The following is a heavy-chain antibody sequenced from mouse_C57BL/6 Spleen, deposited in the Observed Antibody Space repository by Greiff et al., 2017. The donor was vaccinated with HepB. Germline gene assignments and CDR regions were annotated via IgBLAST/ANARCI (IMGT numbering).Heavy chain of an antibody. CDR1: GYTFTSYW. CDR3: AIDSSGYPGLAY. Sequence: QVQLQQPGAELVRPGTSVKLSCKASGYTFTSYWMHWVKQRPGQGLEWIGVIDPSDSYTNYNQKFKGKATLTVDTSSSTAYMQRSSLTSEDSVVCYCAIDSSGYPGLAYWGQGTPVTVSA. D-gene: IGHD3-2*02. J-gene: IGHJ3*01. CDR2: IDPSDSYT. V-gene: IGHV1-59*01.